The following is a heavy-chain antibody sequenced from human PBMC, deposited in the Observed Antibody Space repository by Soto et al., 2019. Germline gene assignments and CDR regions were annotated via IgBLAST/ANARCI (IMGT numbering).Heavy chain of an antibody. CDR3: ARHVNGYDAAVY. V-gene: IGHV4-39*01. J-gene: IGHJ4*02. CDR2: IYYSGST. D-gene: IGHD5-12*01. CDR1: GDSMSSSDYY. Sequence: SETLSLTCAVSGDSMSSSDYYWGWIRQPPGKGLEWIGSIYYSGSTNYNPSLQSRVAISVDTSKNQLSLKLRSVTAADTAVYYCARHVNGYDAAVYWGQGTLVTVSS.